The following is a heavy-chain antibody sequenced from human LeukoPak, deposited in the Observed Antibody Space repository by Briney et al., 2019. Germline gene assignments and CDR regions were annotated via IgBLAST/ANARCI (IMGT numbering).Heavy chain of an antibody. CDR3: ATGDYYDSSGYYYDY. V-gene: IGHV1-69*05. CDR1: GYTFTSYD. CDR2: IIPIFGTA. D-gene: IGHD3-22*01. J-gene: IGHJ4*02. Sequence: VASVKVSCKASGYTFTSYDINWVRQAPGQGLEWMGGIIPIFGTANYAQKFQGRVTITTDESTSTAYMELSSLRSEDTAVYYCATGDYYDSSGYYYDYWGQGTLVTVSS.